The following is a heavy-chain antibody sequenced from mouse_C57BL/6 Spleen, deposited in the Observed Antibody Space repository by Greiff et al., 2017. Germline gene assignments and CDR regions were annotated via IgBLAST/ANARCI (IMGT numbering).Heavy chain of an antibody. CDR3: ARKGYYGSSDGWYFDV. Sequence: VQLQQSGPELVKPGASVKLSCKASGYTFTSYDINWVKQRPGQGLEWIGWIYPRDGSTKYNEKFKGKATLTVDTSSSTAYMELHSLTSEDSAVYFCARKGYYGSSDGWYFDVWGTGTTVTVSS. CDR2: IYPRDGST. V-gene: IGHV1-85*01. J-gene: IGHJ1*03. D-gene: IGHD1-1*01. CDR1: GYTFTSYD.